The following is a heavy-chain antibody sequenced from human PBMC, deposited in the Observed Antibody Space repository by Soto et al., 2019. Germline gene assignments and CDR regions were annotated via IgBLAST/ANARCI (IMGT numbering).Heavy chain of an antibody. CDR1: GGSISSTDHY. J-gene: IGHJ6*02. D-gene: IGHD2-15*01. V-gene: IGHV4-39*01. Sequence: SETLSLTCTVSGGSISSTDHYWRCIRQPPGKGLNWLGSIYYSGTTFHNPSLNSPSTKSVDTSRNQFSLRLSSVTASDTAVYYCARLVFHCLRGSCDDYNFYGLDVWGQGTTVTVSS. CDR3: ARLVFHCLRGSCDDYNFYGLDV. CDR2: IYYSGTT.